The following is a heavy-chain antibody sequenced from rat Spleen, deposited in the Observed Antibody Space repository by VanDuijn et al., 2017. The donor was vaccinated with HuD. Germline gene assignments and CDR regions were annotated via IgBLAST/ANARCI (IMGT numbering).Heavy chain of an antibody. Sequence: EVQLVESGGGLVQPGRSLKLSCVASGFTFNNYWMTWIRQAPGKGLEWVASITNTGGSTYYPDSVKGRFTISRDNAKSTLYLQMNSLRSEDTATYYCTRGYSSPYVMDAWGQGASVTVSS. CDR1: GFTFNNYW. CDR2: ITNTGGST. V-gene: IGHV5-31*01. J-gene: IGHJ4*01. CDR3: TRGYSSPYVMDA. D-gene: IGHD1-2*01.